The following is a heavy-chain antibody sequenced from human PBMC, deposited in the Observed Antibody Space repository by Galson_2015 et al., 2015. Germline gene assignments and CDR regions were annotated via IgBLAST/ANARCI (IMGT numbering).Heavy chain of an antibody. V-gene: IGHV1-69*13. Sequence: SVKVSCKASGGTFSSYAISWVRQAPGQGLEWMGGIIPIFGTANYAQKFQGRVTITADESTSTAYMELSSLRSEDTAVYYCASGISRYSGYDWMYWGQGTLVTVSS. D-gene: IGHD5-12*01. CDR3: ASGISRYSGYDWMY. J-gene: IGHJ4*02. CDR2: IIPIFGTA. CDR1: GGTFSSYA.